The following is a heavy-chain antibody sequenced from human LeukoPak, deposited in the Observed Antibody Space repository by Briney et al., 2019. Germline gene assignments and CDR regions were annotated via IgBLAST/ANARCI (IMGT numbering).Heavy chain of an antibody. D-gene: IGHD2-2*01. Sequence: ASVKVSCKASGYTFTSYGISWVRQATGQGLEWMGWMNPNSGNTGYAQKFQGRVTMTRNTSISTAYMELSSLRSEDTAVYYCARSLCGSSTSCHYGMDVWGQGTTVTVSS. J-gene: IGHJ6*02. V-gene: IGHV1-8*02. CDR2: MNPNSGNT. CDR1: GYTFTSYG. CDR3: ARSLCGSSTSCHYGMDV.